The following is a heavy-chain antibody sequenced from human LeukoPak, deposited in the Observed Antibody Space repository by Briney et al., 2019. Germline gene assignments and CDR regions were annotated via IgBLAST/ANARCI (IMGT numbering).Heavy chain of an antibody. Sequence: GASVKVSCKASGGTFSSYAISWVRQTPGQGLEWMGGIIPIFGTANYAQKFQGRVTITADESTSTAYMELSSLRSEDTAVYYCARERYCSSTSCPSDAFDIWGQGTMVTVSS. CDR1: GGTFSSYA. J-gene: IGHJ3*02. V-gene: IGHV1-69*01. CDR2: IIPIFGTA. D-gene: IGHD2-2*01. CDR3: ARERYCSSTSCPSDAFDI.